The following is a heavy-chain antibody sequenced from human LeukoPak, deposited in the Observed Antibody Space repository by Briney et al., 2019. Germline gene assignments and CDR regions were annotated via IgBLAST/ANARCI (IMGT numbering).Heavy chain of an antibody. CDR3: ARVGYSYGYGFAYYFDY. CDR2: IYYSGNT. Sequence: SETLSLTCTVSGVSISSSNSYWGWIRQPPGKGLEWIGSIYYSGNTYYNPSLKSRVTISVDTSKNQFSLKLSSVTAADTAVYYCARVGYSYGYGFAYYFDYWGQGTLVTVSS. J-gene: IGHJ4*02. V-gene: IGHV4-39*07. D-gene: IGHD5-18*01. CDR1: GVSISSSNSY.